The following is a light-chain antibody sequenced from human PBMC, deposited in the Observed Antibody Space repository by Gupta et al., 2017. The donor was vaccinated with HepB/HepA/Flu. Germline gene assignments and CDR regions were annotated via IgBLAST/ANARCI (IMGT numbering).Light chain of an antibody. CDR1: QRIINY. CDR3: QQSDTKSYT. J-gene: IGKJ2*01. CDR2: AAS. V-gene: IGKV1-39*01. Sequence: DTEMIQWLSSLAASVGKIVTMSCRATQRIINYLNWYQQKPGEAPKILIYAASTWQRGVPSRFSGSGSGTDFTLTINSLQPEDFATYYCQQSDTKSYTFGQGTKLEIK.